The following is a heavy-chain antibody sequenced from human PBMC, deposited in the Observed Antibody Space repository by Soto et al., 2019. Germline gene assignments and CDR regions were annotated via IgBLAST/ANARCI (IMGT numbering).Heavy chain of an antibody. CDR1: GFKFRVYD. V-gene: IGHV3-13*04. J-gene: IGHJ3*02. D-gene: IGHD3-10*01. Sequence: PGGSLRLSCEASGFKFRVYDMHWVRQPAGKGLEWVSAIGTTGDTYYSGSVRGRFTISRDDAESSLYLRLNSLTVGDTAVYYCARGSRLGSGSIRTGPSAIFDIWGQGTTVTVSS. CDR3: ARGSRLGSGSIRTGPSAIFDI. CDR2: IGTTGDT.